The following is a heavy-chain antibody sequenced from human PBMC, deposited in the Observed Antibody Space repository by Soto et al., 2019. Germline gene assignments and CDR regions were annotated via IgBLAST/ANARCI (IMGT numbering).Heavy chain of an antibody. CDR2: IFSNDEK. J-gene: IGHJ6*03. CDR1: GFSLSNGKVG. CDR3: ARILFGRSVAGGYFYMDV. V-gene: IGHV2-26*01. Sequence: HVTLKESGPVLVKPTETLTLTCTVSGFSLSNGKVGVSWIRQPPGKALEWLAHIFSNDEKSYRTSLKSGLTISEDTSKSQVVLTMTNVDHVDTATYYCARILFGRSVAGGYFYMDVWGKGTTVTVSS. D-gene: IGHD6-19*01.